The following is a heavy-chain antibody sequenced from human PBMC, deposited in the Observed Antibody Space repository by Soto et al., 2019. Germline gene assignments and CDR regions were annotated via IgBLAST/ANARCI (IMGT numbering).Heavy chain of an antibody. CDR1: GYTFTSYA. D-gene: IGHD6-13*01. Sequence: QVQLVQSWAEEKKPGASVKVSCKASGYTFTSYAMHWVRQAPGQRLEWMGWINAGNGNTKHSQKLQGRVTITTDTSASTAYMELSSLRSEDTAVYYCARDVAAADYWGQGTLVTVSS. CDR2: INAGNGNT. CDR3: ARDVAAADY. J-gene: IGHJ4*02. V-gene: IGHV1-3*05.